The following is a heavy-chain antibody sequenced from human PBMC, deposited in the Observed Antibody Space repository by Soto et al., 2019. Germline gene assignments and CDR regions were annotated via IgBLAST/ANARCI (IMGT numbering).Heavy chain of an antibody. V-gene: IGHV3-23*01. CDR2: ISGSGGST. Sequence: PGGSLRLSCAASGFTFSSYAMSWVRQAPGKGLEWVSAISGSGGSTYYADSVKGRFTISRDNSKNTLYLQMNSLRAEDTAVYYCAKDPRVLRYFDWLLPYFDYWGQGTLVTVSS. CDR3: AKDPRVLRYFDWLLPYFDY. D-gene: IGHD3-9*01. CDR1: GFTFSSYA. J-gene: IGHJ4*02.